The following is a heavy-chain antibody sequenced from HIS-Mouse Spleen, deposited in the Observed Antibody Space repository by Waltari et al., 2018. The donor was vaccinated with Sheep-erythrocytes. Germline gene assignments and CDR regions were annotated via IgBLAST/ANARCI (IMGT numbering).Heavy chain of an antibody. CDR1: GFTFRSYE. Sequence: EVQLVESGGGLVQPGGSLSLSCAASGFTFRSYEMHWVRQATGKGLEWVSAIGTAGDTYYPGSVKGRFTISRENAKNSLYLQMNSLRAGDTAVYYCARGPHYGDYWYFDLWGRGTLVTVSS. D-gene: IGHD4-17*01. J-gene: IGHJ2*01. CDR2: IGTAGDT. V-gene: IGHV3-13*01. CDR3: ARGPHYGDYWYFDL.